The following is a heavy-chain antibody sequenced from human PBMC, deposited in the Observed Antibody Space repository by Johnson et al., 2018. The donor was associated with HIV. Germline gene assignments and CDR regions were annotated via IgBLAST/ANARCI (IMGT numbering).Heavy chain of an antibody. J-gene: IGHJ3*02. D-gene: IGHD7-27*01. CDR1: GFTFSSYC. Sequence: VQLVESGGGVVQPGGSLRLSCAASGFTFSSYCMSWVRQAPGKGLEWVSVIYSGGSTYYADSVKGRFTISRDNSKNTLYLQMNSLRPEDTALYYCAKDVTGELGAFDIWGQGTMATVSS. CDR2: IYSGGST. CDR3: AKDVTGELGAFDI. V-gene: IGHV3-66*01.